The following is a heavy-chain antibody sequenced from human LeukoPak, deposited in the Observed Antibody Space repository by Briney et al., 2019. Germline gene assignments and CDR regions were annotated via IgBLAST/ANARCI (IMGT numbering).Heavy chain of an antibody. V-gene: IGHV1-3*01. CDR2: INASNGST. CDR3: AGTYYYDSSGYYPAFDY. Sequence: EASVKVSCTASGYSSTDYAMHWVRQAPGQRLEWMGWINASNGSTKYSQKFQGRVTITRDTSASRAYMELSSLRSEDTVVYYCAGTYYYDSSGYYPAFDYWGQGTLVTVSS. D-gene: IGHD3-22*01. CDR1: GYSSTDYA. J-gene: IGHJ4*02.